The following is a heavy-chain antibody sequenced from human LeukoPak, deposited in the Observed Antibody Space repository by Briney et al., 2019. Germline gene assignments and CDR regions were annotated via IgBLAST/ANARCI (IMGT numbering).Heavy chain of an antibody. V-gene: IGHV3-48*03. Sequence: GSLRLSCAASGFTFSSYEMNRVRQAPGKGLEWVSYISSSGSTIYYADSVKGRFTISRDNAKNSLYLQMNSLRAEDTAVYYCARDYGGNLRFLDYWGQGTLVTVSS. CDR1: GFTFSSYE. CDR2: ISSSGSTI. CDR3: ARDYGGNLRFLDY. D-gene: IGHD4-23*01. J-gene: IGHJ4*02.